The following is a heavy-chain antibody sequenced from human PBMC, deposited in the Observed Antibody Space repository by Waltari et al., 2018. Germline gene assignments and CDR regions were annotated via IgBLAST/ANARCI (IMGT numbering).Heavy chain of an antibody. Sequence: EVKLLDSGGGLVQPGGSLKLSCIASGFTFEEYAMNWVRQAPGKGREGVSGITASGGSAYHADSVKGRFTISRDNAKNILFLEMTSLGVEDTALYYCAKDFGASIQPFDHWGQGTLVSVSS. CDR1: GFTFEEYA. CDR3: AKDFGASIQPFDH. D-gene: IGHD3-3*01. V-gene: IGHV3-23*01. J-gene: IGHJ4*02. CDR2: ITASGGSA.